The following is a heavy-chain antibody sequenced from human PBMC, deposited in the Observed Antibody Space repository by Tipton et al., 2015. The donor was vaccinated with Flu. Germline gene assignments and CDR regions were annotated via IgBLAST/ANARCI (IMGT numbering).Heavy chain of an antibody. J-gene: IGHJ4*02. CDR3: ARGCDFWSGGEYYFDY. CDR1: GGSISSYY. V-gene: IGHV4-4*07. Sequence: TLSLTCTVSGGSISSYYWSWIRQPAGKGLEWIGRIYTSGSTNYNPSLKSRVTMSVDTSKNQFSLKLSSVTAADTAVYYCARGCDFWSGGEYYFDYWGQGTLVTVSS. CDR2: IYTSGST. D-gene: IGHD3-3*01.